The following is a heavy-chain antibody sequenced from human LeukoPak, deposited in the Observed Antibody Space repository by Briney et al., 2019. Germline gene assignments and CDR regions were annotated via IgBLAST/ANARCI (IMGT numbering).Heavy chain of an antibody. J-gene: IGHJ5*01. CDR1: GFSISGYG. V-gene: IGHV3-21*06. CDR3: VTQPSLSGWFDS. CDR2: ITGAGNYV. D-gene: IGHD5-18*01. Sequence: GGSLRLSCAAPGFSISGYGMNWVRQAPGKGLEWVSSITGAGNYVDYADSVTGRFTISRDNGKNLLYLQMTKLEAEDTAVYYCVTQPSLSGWFDSWGQGILVTVSS.